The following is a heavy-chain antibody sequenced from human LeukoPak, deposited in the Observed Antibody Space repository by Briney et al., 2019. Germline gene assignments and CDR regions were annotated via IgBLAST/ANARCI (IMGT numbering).Heavy chain of an antibody. CDR3: ARHGYNYGFDY. Sequence: GGSLRLSCAASGFTFSNYDVHWVRQAPGKGLEWVAVIWYDGSNKYYVDSVRGRFTISRDISKNTLYLQMNSLSAEDTAVYYCARHGYNYGFDYWGQGTLVTVSS. CDR2: IWYDGSNK. D-gene: IGHD5-24*01. V-gene: IGHV3-33*01. CDR1: GFTFSNYD. J-gene: IGHJ4*02.